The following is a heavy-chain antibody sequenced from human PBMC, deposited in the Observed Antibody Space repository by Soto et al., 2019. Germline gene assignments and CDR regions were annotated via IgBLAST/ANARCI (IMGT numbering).Heavy chain of an antibody. Sequence: EVQLVESGGGLVKPGRSLRLSCTASGFTFGDYAMSWFRQAPGKGLEWVGFIRSKAYGGTTEYAASVTGRFTISRDDSKSIAYLQMNSLKTEDTAVYYCTRNYDFWSGRAFDPWGQGTLVTVSS. CDR3: TRNYDFWSGRAFDP. CDR1: GFTFGDYA. CDR2: IRSKAYGGTT. J-gene: IGHJ5*02. D-gene: IGHD3-3*01. V-gene: IGHV3-49*05.